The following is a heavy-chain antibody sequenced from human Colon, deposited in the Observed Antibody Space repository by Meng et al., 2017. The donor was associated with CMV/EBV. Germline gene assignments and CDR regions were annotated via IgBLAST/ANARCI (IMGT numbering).Heavy chain of an antibody. V-gene: IGHV1-3*01. CDR1: GYSFSNEV. Sequence: VRVSWKAAGYSFSNEVLHWVRQAPGQGLEWMGWISPGDDNGKYSQKFQGRVAITKDTTASTAYLDLSSRKSEDTAVYYCAITSLFDYWGQGTLVTVSS. J-gene: IGHJ4*02. CDR2: ISPGDDNG. CDR3: AITSLFDY.